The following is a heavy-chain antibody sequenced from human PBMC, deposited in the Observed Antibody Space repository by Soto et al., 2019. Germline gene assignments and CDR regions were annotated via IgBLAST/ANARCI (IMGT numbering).Heavy chain of an antibody. D-gene: IGHD3-10*01. V-gene: IGHV4-31*03. CDR1: GGSISSGGYY. Sequence: TSETLSLTCTVSGGSISSGGYYWSWIRQHPGKGLEWIRYIYYSGSTYYNPSLKSRVTISVDTSKNQFSLKLSSVTAADTAVYYCARAMVRGATGVYYGMDVWGQGTTVTVSS. J-gene: IGHJ6*02. CDR2: IYYSGST. CDR3: ARAMVRGATGVYYGMDV.